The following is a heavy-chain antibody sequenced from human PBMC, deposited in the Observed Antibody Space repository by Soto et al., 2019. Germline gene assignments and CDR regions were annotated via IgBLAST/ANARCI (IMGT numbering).Heavy chain of an antibody. CDR3: AKSAANYYDSSGIDY. V-gene: IGHV3-30*18. J-gene: IGHJ4*02. CDR2: ISYDGSNK. Sequence: PGGSLRLSCAASGFTFSSYGMHWVRQAPGKGLEWVAVISYDGSNKYYADSVKGRFTISRDNSKNTLYLQMNSLRAEDTAVYYCAKSAANYYDSSGIDYWGQGXLVTVYS. CDR1: GFTFSSYG. D-gene: IGHD3-22*01.